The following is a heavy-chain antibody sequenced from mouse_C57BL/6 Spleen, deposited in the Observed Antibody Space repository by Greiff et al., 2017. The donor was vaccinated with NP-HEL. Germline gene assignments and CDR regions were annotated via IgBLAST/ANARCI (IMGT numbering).Heavy chain of an antibody. CDR3: ARPGSSYAMDY. CDR1: GYPFTDYY. V-gene: IGHV1-76*01. D-gene: IGHD1-1*01. Sequence: LVESGAELVRPGASVKLSCKASGYPFTDYYINWVRQRPGQGLEWIARIYPGSGNTYYNEKFKGKATLTAEKSSSTAYMQLSRLTSEDSAVYFCARPGSSYAMDYWGQGTSVTVSS. J-gene: IGHJ4*01. CDR2: IYPGSGNT.